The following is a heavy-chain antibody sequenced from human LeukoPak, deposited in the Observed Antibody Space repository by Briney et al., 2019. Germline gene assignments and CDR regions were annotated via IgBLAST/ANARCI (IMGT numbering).Heavy chain of an antibody. J-gene: IGHJ4*02. V-gene: IGHV3-30-3*01. Sequence: GGSLRLSCAASGFTFSSYAMHWVRQVPGKGLEWVAVISYDGSNKYYADSVKGRFTISRDNSKNTLYLQMNSLRAEDTAVYYCARALLYSSDLDYWGQGTLVTVSS. D-gene: IGHD6-19*01. CDR1: GFTFSSYA. CDR3: ARALLYSSDLDY. CDR2: ISYDGSNK.